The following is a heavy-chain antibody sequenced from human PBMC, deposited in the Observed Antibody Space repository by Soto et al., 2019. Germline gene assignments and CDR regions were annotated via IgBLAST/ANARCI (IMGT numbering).Heavy chain of an antibody. CDR1: GGSMNAHF. CDR3: ARINGGSPDF. Sequence: SETLSLTCTVSGGSMNAHFWSWIRQSAGKGLEWIGHIHISGTTTYNPSLKSRITMSIDPPKNQLSLKLTSVTAADTAVYYCARINGGSPDFWGQGTLVTVSS. J-gene: IGHJ4*02. CDR2: IHISGTT. V-gene: IGHV4-4*07. D-gene: IGHD2-15*01.